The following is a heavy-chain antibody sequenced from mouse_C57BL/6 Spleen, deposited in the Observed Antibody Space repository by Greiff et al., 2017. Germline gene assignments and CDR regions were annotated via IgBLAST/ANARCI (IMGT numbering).Heavy chain of an antibody. CDR2: IDPSDSYT. CDR3: ARSGNWDGYYFDY. CDR1: GYTFTSYW. D-gene: IGHD4-1*01. J-gene: IGHJ2*01. V-gene: IGHV1-59*01. Sequence: QVQLQQPGAELVRPGTSVKLSCKASGYTFTSYWMHWVKQRPGQGLEWIGVIDPSDSYTNYNQKFKGKATLTVDTSSSTAYMQLSSLTSEDSAVYYCARSGNWDGYYFDYWGQGTTLTVSS.